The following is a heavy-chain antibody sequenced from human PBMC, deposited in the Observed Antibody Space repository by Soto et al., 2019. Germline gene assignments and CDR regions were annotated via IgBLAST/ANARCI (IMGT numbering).Heavy chain of an antibody. CDR3: ARVERGTATTVVDAFDI. CDR1: GGFVSSGSYY. J-gene: IGHJ3*02. V-gene: IGHV4-34*01. CDR2: MSHSGGT. D-gene: IGHD1-1*01. Sequence: QVQLQQWGAGLLKPSETLSLTCAVYGGFVSSGSYYWSWIRQPPGKELEWIGEMSHSGGTHFNPSLKSRVTISVDTSKNQFSLKMSSVTAAATALYYCARVERGTATTVVDAFDIWGPGTMVTVSS.